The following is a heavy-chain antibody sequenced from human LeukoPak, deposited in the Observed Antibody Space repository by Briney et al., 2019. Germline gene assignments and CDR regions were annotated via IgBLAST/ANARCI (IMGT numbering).Heavy chain of an antibody. CDR1: GFTFSSYA. D-gene: IGHD2-2*01. Sequence: GGSLRLSCAASGFTFSSYAMSWVRQAPGKGLEWVSAISGSGGSTYYADSVKGRFTISRDNSKNTLYLQMNSLRAEDTAVYYCARDRRLCSSTSCYYYGMDVWGQGTTVTVSS. V-gene: IGHV3-23*01. CDR3: ARDRRLCSSTSCYYYGMDV. J-gene: IGHJ6*02. CDR2: ISGSGGST.